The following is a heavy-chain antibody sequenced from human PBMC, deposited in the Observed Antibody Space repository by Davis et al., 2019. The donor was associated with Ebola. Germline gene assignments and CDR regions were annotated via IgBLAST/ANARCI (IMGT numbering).Heavy chain of an antibody. CDR1: GFTFSNFG. D-gene: IGHD2-15*01. CDR3: AKGGGPELPHGMDV. J-gene: IGHJ6*02. V-gene: IGHV3-64*01. CDR2: ISSNGGTT. Sequence: GESLKISCAASGFTFSNFGMHWVRQSPVLFLFLVSGISSNGGTTYYANSVKGRFSMSRDNWRNTLHLQMGSLRAEDMGVYSCAKGGGPELPHGMDVWGQGTTVTVTS.